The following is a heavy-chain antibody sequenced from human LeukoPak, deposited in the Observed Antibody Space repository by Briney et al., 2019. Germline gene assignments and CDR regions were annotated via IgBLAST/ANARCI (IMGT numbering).Heavy chain of an antibody. CDR2: IHRSGSP. J-gene: IGHJ4*02. D-gene: IGHD1-14*01. Sequence: PSETLSLTCTVSLDSTTSNFWSWVRPPPGKGLEWIGEIHRSGSPNYNPSLQSRVTISIDRSRNQIVLELSSVTAADTAVYYCAREILGGLNPGAYWGQGTLVTVSS. CDR3: AREILGGLNPGAY. V-gene: IGHV4-4*02. CDR1: LDSTTSNF.